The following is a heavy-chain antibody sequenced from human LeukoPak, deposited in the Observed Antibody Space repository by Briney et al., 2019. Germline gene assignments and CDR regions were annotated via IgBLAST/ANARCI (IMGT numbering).Heavy chain of an antibody. CDR2: IYTSGST. V-gene: IGHV4-61*02. D-gene: IGHD3-3*01. Sequence: SETLSLTCTVSGGSISSGSYYWSWIRQPAGKGLEWIGRIYTSGSTNYNPSLKSRVTISVDTSKDQFSLKLSSVTAADTAVYYCARSGYSNFDYWGQGTLVTVSS. J-gene: IGHJ4*02. CDR1: GGSISSGSYY. CDR3: ARSGYSNFDY.